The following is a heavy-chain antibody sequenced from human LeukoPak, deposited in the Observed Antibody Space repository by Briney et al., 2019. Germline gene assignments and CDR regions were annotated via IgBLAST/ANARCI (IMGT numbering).Heavy chain of an antibody. D-gene: IGHD3-16*01. CDR1: GFTFSSYG. Sequence: PGGSLRLSCAASGFTFSSYGMHWVRQAPGKGLEWVANIKPDGSEEYYVDSVKGRFTISRDNAKNSLYVQMNSLRAEDTAVYFCARTVGDTPYDYWGQGTLVTVSS. V-gene: IGHV3-7*01. J-gene: IGHJ4*02. CDR2: IKPDGSEE. CDR3: ARTVGDTPYDY.